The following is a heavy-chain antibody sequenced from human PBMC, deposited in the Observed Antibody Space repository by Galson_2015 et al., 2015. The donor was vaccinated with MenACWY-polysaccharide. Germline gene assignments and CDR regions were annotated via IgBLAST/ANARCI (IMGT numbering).Heavy chain of an antibody. CDR1: GYSFTSNW. J-gene: IGHJ4*02. Sequence: QSGAEVTKPGESLQISYTGSGYSFTSNWIGWVRQMPGKGLEWMGIIYPADSDTRYSPSFQGQVTISADKSISNAYLQWSSLKASDTAVCYCARLSATGTVTFDYWGQGTLVTVSS. CDR3: ARLSATGTVTFDY. D-gene: IGHD4-17*01. V-gene: IGHV5-51*03. CDR2: IYPADSDT.